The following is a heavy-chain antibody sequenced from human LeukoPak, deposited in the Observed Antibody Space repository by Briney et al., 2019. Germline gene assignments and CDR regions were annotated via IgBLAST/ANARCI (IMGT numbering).Heavy chain of an antibody. D-gene: IGHD2-2*01. Sequence: GGSLRLSCAASGFTFSSYAMHWVRQVPGKGLVWVSRINSDGSTTHYAASVKDRFTISRDNAKNTLYLQMNSLRAEDTAVYYCAREVAGKDIGVVPAGRRGSFYYMDVWGKGTTVTVSS. CDR2: INSDGSTT. CDR3: AREVAGKDIGVVPAGRRGSFYYMDV. V-gene: IGHV3-74*01. J-gene: IGHJ6*03. CDR1: GFTFSSYA.